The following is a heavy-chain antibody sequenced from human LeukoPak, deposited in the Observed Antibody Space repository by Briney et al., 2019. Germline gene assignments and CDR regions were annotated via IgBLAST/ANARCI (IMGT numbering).Heavy chain of an antibody. Sequence: GGSLRLSCAASGFTFSNHNMHWVRQAPGKGLEWVSYITISTTTIYYADSVKGRFTISRDNAKSTRYLQMNSLRAGDTAVYYCASTPNGVAAIYFDYWGQGTLVTVSS. V-gene: IGHV3-48*01. CDR2: ITISTTTI. CDR3: ASTPNGVAAIYFDY. J-gene: IGHJ4*02. CDR1: GFTFSNHN. D-gene: IGHD2-15*01.